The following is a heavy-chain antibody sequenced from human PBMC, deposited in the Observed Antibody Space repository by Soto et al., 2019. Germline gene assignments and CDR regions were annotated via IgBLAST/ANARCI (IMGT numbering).Heavy chain of an antibody. CDR3: ARVHLVRTSSYYCGMDV. V-gene: IGHV3-21*06. CDR2: ISGSGKDT. J-gene: IGHJ6*02. Sequence: GGSLRLSCATSGFTFTNHRMNWVRQAPGKGLEWVASISGSGKDTFYRDSVKGRFTISRDNAESSLVLQMNSLTVDDTAVYHCARVHLVRTSSYYCGMDVWGPGTTGTVSS. D-gene: IGHD6-6*01. CDR1: GFTFTNHR.